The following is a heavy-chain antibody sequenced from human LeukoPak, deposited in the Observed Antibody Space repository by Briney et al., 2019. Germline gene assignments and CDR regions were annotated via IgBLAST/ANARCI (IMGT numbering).Heavy chain of an antibody. CDR3: ARGPTLTYYYDSSGYYCFDY. J-gene: IGHJ4*02. V-gene: IGHV4-34*01. D-gene: IGHD3-22*01. Sequence: KPSETLSLTCAVYGGPFSGYYWSWIRQPPGRGLEWIGEINHSGSTNYNPSLKSRVTISVDTSKNQFSLKLSSVTAADTAVYYCARGPTLTYYYDSSGYYCFDYWGQGTLVTVSS. CDR2: INHSGST. CDR1: GGPFSGYY.